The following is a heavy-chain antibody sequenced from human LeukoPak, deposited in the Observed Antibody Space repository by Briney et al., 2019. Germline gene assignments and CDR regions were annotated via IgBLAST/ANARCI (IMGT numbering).Heavy chain of an antibody. CDR1: GFTFSSLA. D-gene: IGHD6-19*01. Sequence: GGSLRLSCAASGFTFSSLAMGWVRQAPGKGLEWVSVISDSGGTTYYADSVKGRFTISRDNSRNTLYLQMNSLRVEDTAIYYCAKDARRSSGWYFFDHWGQGTLVTVSS. CDR2: ISDSGGTT. CDR3: AKDARRSSGWYFFDH. J-gene: IGHJ4*02. V-gene: IGHV3-23*01.